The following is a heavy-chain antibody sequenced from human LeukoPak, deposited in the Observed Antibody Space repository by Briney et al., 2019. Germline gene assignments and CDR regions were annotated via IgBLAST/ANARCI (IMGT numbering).Heavy chain of an antibody. D-gene: IGHD3-10*01. CDR2: IIPIFGTA. CDR1: GYTFTTYG. CDR3: ARDLARSYYYGSGSYPFDP. J-gene: IGHJ5*02. V-gene: IGHV1-69*05. Sequence: SVKVSCKASGYTFTTYGISWVRQAPGQGLEWMGGIIPIFGTANYAQKFQGRVTITTDESTSTAYMELSRLRSDDTAVYYCARDLARSYYYGSGSYPFDPWGQGTLVTVSS.